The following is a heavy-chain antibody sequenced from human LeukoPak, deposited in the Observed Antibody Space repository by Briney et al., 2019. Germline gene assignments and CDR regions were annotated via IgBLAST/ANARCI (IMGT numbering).Heavy chain of an antibody. CDR2: VYYSGNT. V-gene: IGHV4-39*07. D-gene: IGHD3-22*01. J-gene: IGHJ4*02. CDR1: GGSISNNDYY. CDR3: ARGSRSITMIVAFPPLKNYFDY. Sequence: SETLSLTCTVSGGSISNNDYYWGWIRQSPGKGLEWLGSVYYSGNTYYNPALKSRVTISVDTSKNQFSLKLSSVTAADTAVYYCARGSRSITMIVAFPPLKNYFDYWGQGTLVTVSS.